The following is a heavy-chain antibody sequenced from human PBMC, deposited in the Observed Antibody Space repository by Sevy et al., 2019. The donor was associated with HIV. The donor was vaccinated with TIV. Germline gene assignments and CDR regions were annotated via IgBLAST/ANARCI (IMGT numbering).Heavy chain of an antibody. V-gene: IGHV3-53*01. Sequence: GGSLILSCAASGFTVSSNYMSWVRQAPGKGLEWVSVIYSGGSTYYADSVKGRFTISRDNSKNTLYLQMNSLRAEDTAVYYCASRLSYSYGYGSYWGQGTLVTVSS. CDR3: ASRLSYSYGYGSY. CDR2: IYSGGST. J-gene: IGHJ4*02. CDR1: GFTVSSNY. D-gene: IGHD5-18*01.